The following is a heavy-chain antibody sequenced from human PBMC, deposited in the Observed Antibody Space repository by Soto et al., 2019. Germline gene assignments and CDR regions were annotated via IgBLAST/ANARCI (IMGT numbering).Heavy chain of an antibody. CDR2: IYYSGST. Sequence: SETLSLTCTVFGGSIISSSYYWGWIRQPPGKGLEWIGSIYYSGSTYYNPSLKSRVTISVDTSKNQFSLKLSSVTAADTAVYYCVRHELITMVSRDCFDPWGEGTLVTVSS. CDR3: VRHELITMVSRDCFDP. D-gene: IGHD3-10*01. V-gene: IGHV4-39*01. CDR1: GGSIISSSYY. J-gene: IGHJ5*02.